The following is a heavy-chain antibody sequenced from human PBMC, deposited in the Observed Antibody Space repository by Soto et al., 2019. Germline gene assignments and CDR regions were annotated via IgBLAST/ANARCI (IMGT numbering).Heavy chain of an antibody. D-gene: IGHD3-16*02. J-gene: IGHJ4*02. CDR1: GYTFTGYY. CDR3: ARGPSRYDYVWGSYRFDY. CDR2: INPNSGGT. Sequence: GASVKVSCKASGYTFTGYYMHWVRQAPGQGLEWMGWINPNSGGTNYARKFQGWVTMTRDTSISTAYMELSRLRSDDTAVYYCARGPSRYDYVWGSYRFDYWGQGTLVTVSS. V-gene: IGHV1-2*04.